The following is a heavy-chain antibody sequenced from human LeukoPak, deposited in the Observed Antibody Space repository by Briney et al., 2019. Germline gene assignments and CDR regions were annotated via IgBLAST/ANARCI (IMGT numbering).Heavy chain of an antibody. Sequence: ASVKVSCKASGYTFTSYGISWVRQAPGQGLEWMGWISAYNGNTNYAQKLQGRVTITTDTSTSTAYMELRSLRSDDTAVYYCARDLTVAGIRHAFDIWGQGTMVTVSS. J-gene: IGHJ3*02. CDR3: ARDLTVAGIRHAFDI. V-gene: IGHV1-18*01. CDR2: ISAYNGNT. CDR1: GYTFTSYG. D-gene: IGHD6-19*01.